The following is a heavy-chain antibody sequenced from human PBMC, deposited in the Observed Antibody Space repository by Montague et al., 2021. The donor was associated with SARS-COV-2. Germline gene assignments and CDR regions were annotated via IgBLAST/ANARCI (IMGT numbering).Heavy chain of an antibody. D-gene: IGHD1-26*01. J-gene: IGHJ6*02. CDR3: ARNRIVVAQYYYSGMGF. V-gene: IGHV3-33*01. Sequence: SLRLSCAATGFTFSRYGIHWVRQAPGKGLEWVALVSYDGTTKYYTDSVKGRFTISRDYSKNTLNLQMNSLRAEDTAVYYCARNRIVVAQYYYSGMGFWGQGTTVTVSS. CDR2: VSYDGTTK. CDR1: GFTFSRYG.